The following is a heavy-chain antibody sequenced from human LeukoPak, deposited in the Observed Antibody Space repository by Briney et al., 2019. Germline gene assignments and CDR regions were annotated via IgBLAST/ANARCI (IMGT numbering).Heavy chain of an antibody. CDR1: GYTFTSYA. D-gene: IGHD3-22*01. V-gene: IGHV1-3*01. CDR2: INAGNGNT. CDR3: AATGGGYYDSSGNFGY. Sequence: GASVKVSCKASGYTFTSYAMHWVRQAPGQRLEWMGWINAGNGNTKYSQKFQGRVTITRDTSASTAYMELSSLRSEDTAVYYCAATGGGYYDSSGNFGYWGQGTLVTVSS. J-gene: IGHJ4*02.